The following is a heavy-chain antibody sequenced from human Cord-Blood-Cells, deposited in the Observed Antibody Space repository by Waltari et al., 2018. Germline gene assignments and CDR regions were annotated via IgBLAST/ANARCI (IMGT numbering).Heavy chain of an antibody. CDR2: NNHSGST. V-gene: IGHV4-34*01. Sequence: QVQLQQWGAGLLKPSETLSLTCAVYGGSFSGYYWSWIRQPPGKGLEWIGENNHSGSTNYNPSLKSRVTISVDTSKNQFSLKLSSVTAADTAVYYCARMVSVRGVIFDYWGQGTLVTVSS. D-gene: IGHD3-10*01. CDR1: GGSFSGYY. CDR3: ARMVSVRGVIFDY. J-gene: IGHJ4*02.